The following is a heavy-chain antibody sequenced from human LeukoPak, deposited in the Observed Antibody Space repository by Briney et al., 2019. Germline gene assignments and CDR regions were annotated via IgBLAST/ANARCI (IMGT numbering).Heavy chain of an antibody. Sequence: PSETLSLTCTVSSGSITAYYWSWIRQPAGEGLEWIGRIHGSGSTNYNPSLKSRVTMSVDTSKNQFSLKLSSMTAADTAVYYCARQVIVGTNTGAFDNWGQGTMVTVSS. CDR3: ARQVIVGTNTGAFDN. D-gene: IGHD1-26*01. V-gene: IGHV4-4*07. J-gene: IGHJ3*02. CDR1: SGSITAYY. CDR2: IHGSGST.